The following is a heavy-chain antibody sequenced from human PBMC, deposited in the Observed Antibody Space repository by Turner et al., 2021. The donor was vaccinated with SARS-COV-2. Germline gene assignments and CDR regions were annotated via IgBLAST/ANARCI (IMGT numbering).Heavy chain of an antibody. CDR1: GFTFSSYS. V-gene: IGHV3-48*01. J-gene: IGHJ6*02. Sequence: EVQLVESGGGLVQPGGSLRLSCAASGFTFSSYSMNWVRQAPGKGLEWVSIISKSTSSIYYADSVRGRFTISRDNAENSLYLQMNSLRAEDTAVYYCAREITASTYAMDVWGQGTTVTVSS. CDR2: ISKSTSSI. D-gene: IGHD3-10*01. CDR3: AREITASTYAMDV.